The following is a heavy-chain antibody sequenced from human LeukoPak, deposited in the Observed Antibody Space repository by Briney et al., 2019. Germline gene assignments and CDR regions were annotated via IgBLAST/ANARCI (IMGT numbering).Heavy chain of an antibody. CDR2: ISGSDGST. J-gene: IGHJ4*02. V-gene: IGHV3-23*01. D-gene: IGHD4-17*01. CDR3: ARGADYGDYFDY. CDR1: GFTFRYYG. Sequence: GRSLRLSCAASGFTFRYYGMSWVRQAPGKGLEWVSTISGSDGSTYYADSVKGRFTISRDNSKNTLYLQVNTLRAEDTAVYYCARGADYGDYFDYWGQGTLVTVSS.